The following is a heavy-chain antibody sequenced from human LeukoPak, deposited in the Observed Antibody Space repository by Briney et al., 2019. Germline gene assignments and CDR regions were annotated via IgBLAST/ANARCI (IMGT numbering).Heavy chain of an antibody. CDR2: INPSGGST. Sequence: ASVRVSCKASGYTFTSYYMHWVRQAPGQGLEWMGIINPSGGSTSYAQKFQGRVTITRDTSASTAYMELSSLRSEDTAVYYCATSVDNLFDYWGQGTLVTVSS. CDR1: GYTFTSYY. V-gene: IGHV1-46*01. D-gene: IGHD4-23*01. J-gene: IGHJ4*02. CDR3: ATSVDNLFDY.